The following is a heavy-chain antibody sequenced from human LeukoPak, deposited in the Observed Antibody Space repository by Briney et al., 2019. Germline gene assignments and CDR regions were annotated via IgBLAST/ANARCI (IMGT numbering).Heavy chain of an antibody. D-gene: IGHD3-10*02. CDR3: AELGITMIGGV. V-gene: IGHV3-48*03. J-gene: IGHJ6*04. CDR1: GFTFSSYE. CDR2: ISSSGSTI. Sequence: GGSLRLSCAASGFTFSSYEMSWVRRAPGKGLEWVSYISSSGSTIYYADSVKGRFTISRDNAKNSLYLQMNSLRAEDTAVYYCAELGITMIGGVWGKGTTVTISS.